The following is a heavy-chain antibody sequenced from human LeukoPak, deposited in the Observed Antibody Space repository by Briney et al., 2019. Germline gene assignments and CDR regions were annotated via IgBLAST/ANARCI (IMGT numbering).Heavy chain of an antibody. V-gene: IGHV4-61*05. CDR2: IYYSGST. CDR1: GGSISSSSYY. Sequence: SETLSLTCTVSGGSISSSSYYWGWIRQPPGKGLEWIGYIYYSGSTNYNPSLKSRVTISVDTSKNQFSLKLSSVTAADTAVYYCARSSVVSGIFGYWGQGTLVTVSS. D-gene: IGHD1-26*01. CDR3: ARSSVVSGIFGY. J-gene: IGHJ4*02.